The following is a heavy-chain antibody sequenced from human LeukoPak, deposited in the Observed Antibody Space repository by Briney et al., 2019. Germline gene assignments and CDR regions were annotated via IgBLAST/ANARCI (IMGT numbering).Heavy chain of an antibody. Sequence: SETLSLTCAVSGGFISSYYWSWIRQPPGKGLEWIGYIYNSGNTNYNPSLKSRVTISIDTSKNQFSLKLTSVTAADTAVYYCARDLRGSYCGGDCWNYYYYYYMDVWGKGTTVTVSS. D-gene: IGHD2-21*02. J-gene: IGHJ6*03. CDR1: GGFISSYY. CDR3: ARDLRGSYCGGDCWNYYYYYYMDV. CDR2: IYNSGNT. V-gene: IGHV4-59*01.